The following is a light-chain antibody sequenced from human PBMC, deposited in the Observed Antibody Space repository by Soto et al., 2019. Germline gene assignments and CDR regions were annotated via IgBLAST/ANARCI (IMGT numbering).Light chain of an antibody. CDR3: QQYGSSIT. J-gene: IGKJ5*01. V-gene: IGKV3-20*01. CDR1: QSVKSSY. CDR2: GTS. Sequence: EIVLTQSPGTLSLSPGERATLPVGASQSVKSSYLAWYQHKPGQAPRLLIYGTSSRATGIPDRFSGSGSGTDFTLTISRLEPEDFAVYYCQQYGSSITFGQGTRLEIK.